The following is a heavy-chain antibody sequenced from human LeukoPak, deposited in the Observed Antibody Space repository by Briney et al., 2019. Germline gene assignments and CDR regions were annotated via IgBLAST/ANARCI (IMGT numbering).Heavy chain of an antibody. J-gene: IGHJ4*02. V-gene: IGHV3-43*02. CDR1: GFTFDDYA. CDR2: ISGDGGTT. Sequence: PGGSLRLSCAASGFTFDDYAMYWVRQAPGKGLEWVSLISGDGGTTFYADSVKGRFTISRDNSKDSLYLQMNSLRDEDTAVYYCARVGGATAVTMYFEYWGQGTLVTVSS. D-gene: IGHD1-26*01. CDR3: ARVGGATAVTMYFEY.